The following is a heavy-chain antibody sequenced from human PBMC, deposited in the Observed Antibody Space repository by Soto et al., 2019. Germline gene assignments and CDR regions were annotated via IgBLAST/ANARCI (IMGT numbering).Heavy chain of an antibody. CDR2: ISSSSSYI. D-gene: IGHD3-3*01. CDR1: GFTFSSYS. V-gene: IGHV3-21*01. J-gene: IGHJ6*02. CDR3: ARGGRADYDFWSGYYTGNYYYYGMDV. Sequence: NPGGSLRLSCAASGFTFSSYSMNWVRQAPGKGLEWVSSISSSSSYIYYADSVKGRFTISRDNAKNSLYLQMNSLRAEDTAVYYCARGGRADYDFWSGYYTGNYYYYGMDVWGQGTTVTVSS.